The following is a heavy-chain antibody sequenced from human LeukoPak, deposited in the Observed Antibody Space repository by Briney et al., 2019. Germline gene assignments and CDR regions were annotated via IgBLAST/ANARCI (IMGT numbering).Heavy chain of an antibody. Sequence: SQTLSLTCTVSGGSISSGDYYWSWIRQPPGKGLEWIGYIYYSGSTNYNPSLKSRVTISVDTSKNQFSLKLSSVTAADTAVYYCARAPVERRRNAFDIWGQGTMVTVSS. V-gene: IGHV4-61*08. D-gene: IGHD5-24*01. CDR2: IYYSGST. CDR3: ARAPVERRRNAFDI. J-gene: IGHJ3*02. CDR1: GGSISSGDYY.